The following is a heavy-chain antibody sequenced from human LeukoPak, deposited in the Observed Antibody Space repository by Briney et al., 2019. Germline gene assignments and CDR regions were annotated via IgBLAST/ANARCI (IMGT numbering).Heavy chain of an antibody. CDR1: GFTFNDFA. J-gene: IGHJ3*01. CDR2: IGDAGT. V-gene: IGHV3-23*01. CDR3: AKNLGPFDV. Sequence: GGSLRLSCAASGFTFNDFAMTWVRQAPGKGLEWGSSIGDAGTYYADSVKGRFTISRENSKTMLYLQLNSLRAGDTAMYYCAKNLGPFDVRGQGTMVTVSS. D-gene: IGHD3-16*01.